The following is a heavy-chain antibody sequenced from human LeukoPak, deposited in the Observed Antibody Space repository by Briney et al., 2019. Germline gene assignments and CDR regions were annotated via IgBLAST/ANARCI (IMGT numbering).Heavy chain of an antibody. J-gene: IGHJ4*02. CDR2: IKQDGSEM. CDR3: ARDTPHGQLWLD. D-gene: IGHD5-18*01. CDR1: GFTFSSYW. Sequence: GGSLRLSCAASGFTFSSYWMSWVRQAPGKGLKWVANIKQDGSEMYYVDSVKGRFTISRDNAKNSLYLQMNSLGAEDTAVYYCARDTPHGQLWLDWGQGTLVTVSS. V-gene: IGHV3-7*01.